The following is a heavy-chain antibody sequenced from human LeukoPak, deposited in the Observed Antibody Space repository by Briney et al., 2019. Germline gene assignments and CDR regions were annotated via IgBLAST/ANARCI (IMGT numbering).Heavy chain of an antibody. Sequence: GGSLRLSCAASGFTFNTFSMNWFRQAPGKGLEWVSSITSGGDYIYYADSVKGRFTTSRDNAKNSLSLQLNSLRVEDTAVYYCARGHYDVLAASYKWTPDYWGQGTLVTVSS. V-gene: IGHV3-21*01. D-gene: IGHD3-9*01. CDR3: ARGHYDVLAASYKWTPDY. CDR1: GFTFNTFS. J-gene: IGHJ4*02. CDR2: ITSGGDYI.